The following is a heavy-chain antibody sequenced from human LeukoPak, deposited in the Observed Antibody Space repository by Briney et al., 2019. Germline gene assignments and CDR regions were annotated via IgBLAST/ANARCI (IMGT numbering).Heavy chain of an antibody. V-gene: IGHV3-48*02. CDR2: ISSTSITI. D-gene: IGHD1-26*01. CDR3: ARDRPNREPLFHFDF. CDR1: GFTFNSFS. Sequence: GGSLRLSCAASGFTFNSFSMNWVRHAPGQGLEWVSYISSTSITIYYADSVKGRFTISRDNAKNSLYLQMNSLRDEDTAVYYCARDRPNREPLFHFDFWGRGTLVTVSS. J-gene: IGHJ4*02.